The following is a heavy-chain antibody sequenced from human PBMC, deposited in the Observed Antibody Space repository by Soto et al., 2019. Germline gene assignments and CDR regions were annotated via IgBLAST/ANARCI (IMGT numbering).Heavy chain of an antibody. D-gene: IGHD2-15*01. J-gene: IGHJ6*03. CDR3: ARDDVLCDGGRCYGVPLDV. CDR2: IQSGGPT. Sequence: PGGALRLSCAASGFTVRCRYMSLVRQAPGKGLEWVSLIQSGGPTYYADSVKGRFTISRDTSENTMHLQMDSLRAEDTAVYYCARDDVLCDGGRCYGVPLDVWGKGT. V-gene: IGHV3-66*01. CDR1: GFTVRCRY.